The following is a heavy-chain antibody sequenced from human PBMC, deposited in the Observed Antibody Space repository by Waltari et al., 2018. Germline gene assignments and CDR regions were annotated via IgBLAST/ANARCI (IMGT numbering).Heavy chain of an antibody. CDR1: GYPFTGYY. V-gene: IGHV1-2*06. CDR3: ASHGGLAYCGGDCYSFSY. D-gene: IGHD2-21*01. J-gene: IGHJ4*02. Sequence: QVQLVQSGAEVKTPGASVKVPCKAPGYPFTGYYMQWVRQAPGQGLEWMGRINPNSGGTNYAQKFQGRVTMTRDTSLSTAYMELSRLRSDDTAVYYCASHGGLAYCGGDCYSFSYWGQGTLVTVSS. CDR2: INPNSGGT.